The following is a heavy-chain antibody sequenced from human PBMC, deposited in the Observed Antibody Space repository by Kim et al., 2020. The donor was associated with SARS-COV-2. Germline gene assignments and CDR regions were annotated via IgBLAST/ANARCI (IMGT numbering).Heavy chain of an antibody. CDR2: IKQDGTEK. J-gene: IGHJ2*01. V-gene: IGHV3-7*03. Sequence: GGSLRLSCTGSGFTFSTYWMDWVRQAPGKGLEWVGNIKQDGTEKKYVNSVKGRFTISRDNAMNSLYLQMNRLRAEDTAIYYCATDEEYFNLWGHGTLVTISS. CDR1: GFTFSTYW. CDR3: ATDEEYFNL.